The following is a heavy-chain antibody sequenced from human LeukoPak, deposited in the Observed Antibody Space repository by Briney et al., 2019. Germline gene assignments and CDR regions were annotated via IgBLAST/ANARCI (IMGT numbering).Heavy chain of an antibody. Sequence: PSETLSLTCAVSGYSISSGYYWGWIRQPPGKGLEWIGSIYHSGSTYYNPSLKSRVTISVDTSKNQFSLKLSSVTAADTAVYYCASSGYYDSSGSFDYWGQGTLVTVSS. J-gene: IGHJ4*02. CDR3: ASSGYYDSSGSFDY. CDR2: IYHSGST. D-gene: IGHD3-22*01. CDR1: GYSISSGYY. V-gene: IGHV4-38-2*01.